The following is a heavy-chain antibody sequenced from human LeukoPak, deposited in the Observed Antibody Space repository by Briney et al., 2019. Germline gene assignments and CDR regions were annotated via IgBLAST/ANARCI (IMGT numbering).Heavy chain of an antibody. Sequence: SETLSLTCAVYGGSFSGYYWSWIRQPAGKGLEWIGRIYTSGSTNYNPSLKSRVTMSVDTSKNQFSLKLSSVTAADTAVYYWARDDCSSTSCPLDWFDPWGQGTLVTVSS. CDR2: IYTSGST. CDR3: ARDDCSSTSCPLDWFDP. J-gene: IGHJ5*02. CDR1: GGSFSGYY. D-gene: IGHD2-2*01. V-gene: IGHV4-4*07.